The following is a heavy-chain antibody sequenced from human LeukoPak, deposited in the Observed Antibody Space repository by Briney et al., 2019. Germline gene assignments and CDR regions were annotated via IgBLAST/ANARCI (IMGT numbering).Heavy chain of an antibody. CDR2: ISVSGGST. CDR3: ANGIGYSSSSDLDY. Sequence: GGSLRLSCAASGFTFSSYAMSWVRQAPGKGLEWVSAISVSGGSTYYADSVKGRFTISRDNSKNTLYLQMNSLRAEDTAVYYCANGIGYSSSSDLDYWGQGTLVTVSS. J-gene: IGHJ4*02. D-gene: IGHD6-6*01. V-gene: IGHV3-23*01. CDR1: GFTFSSYA.